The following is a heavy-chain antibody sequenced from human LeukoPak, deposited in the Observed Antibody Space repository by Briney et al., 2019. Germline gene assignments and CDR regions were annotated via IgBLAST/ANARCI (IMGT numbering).Heavy chain of an antibody. CDR2: SGTVGDT. V-gene: IGHV3-13*01. CDR3: ARTKPWPNNDVFDM. D-gene: IGHD6-19*01. J-gene: IGHJ3*02. Sequence: GGSLRHSCAASGFTFSRYDMHWVRQITGKGLEWLSNSGTVGDTYYPDSVKGRFTTSRENAKNSVYLQMDSLRVGDTAVYYCARTKPWPNNDVFDMWGQGTLVIVSS. CDR1: GFTFSRYD.